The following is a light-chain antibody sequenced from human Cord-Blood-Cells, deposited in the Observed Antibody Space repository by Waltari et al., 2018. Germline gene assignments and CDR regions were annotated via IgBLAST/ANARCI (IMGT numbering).Light chain of an antibody. J-gene: IGLJ2*01. CDR2: SNN. CDR1: SSNIGSNT. Sequence: QSVLTQPPSASGTPGQRVTISCSGSSSNIGSNTVTWYQQLPGTAPKLLIYSNNQRPSGVPDRFSGSKSGNTASLTISGLQAEDEADYYCSSYTSSSTLVFGGGTKLTVL. CDR3: SSYTSSSTLV. V-gene: IGLV1-44*01.